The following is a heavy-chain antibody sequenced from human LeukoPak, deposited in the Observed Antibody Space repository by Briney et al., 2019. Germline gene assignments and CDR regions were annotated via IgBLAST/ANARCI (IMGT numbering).Heavy chain of an antibody. J-gene: IGHJ4*02. CDR1: GYTFTTYG. Sequence: ASVKVSCKASGYTFTTYGISWVRQAPGQGLEWMGWISAYNGNTKYAQKLQGRVTLTRDTSTSTAYMELRSLRSDDTAVYYCARETIELWDYWGQGTLVTVSS. CDR2: ISAYNGNT. CDR3: ARETIELWDY. V-gene: IGHV1-18*01. D-gene: IGHD5-18*01.